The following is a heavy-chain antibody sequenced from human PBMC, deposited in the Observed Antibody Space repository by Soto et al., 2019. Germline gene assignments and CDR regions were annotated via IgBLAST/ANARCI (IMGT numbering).Heavy chain of an antibody. CDR1: GFTFSSYS. D-gene: IGHD2-21*02. CDR3: ARDSSGGDSPSRYYSDY. V-gene: IGHV3-21*01. Sequence: PGGSLRLSCAASGFTFSSYSMNWVRQAPGKGLEWVSSISSSSSYIYYADSVKGRFTISRDNAKNSLYLQMNSLRAEDTAVYYCARDSSGGDSPSRYYSDYWGQGTLVTVSS. J-gene: IGHJ4*02. CDR2: ISSSSSYI.